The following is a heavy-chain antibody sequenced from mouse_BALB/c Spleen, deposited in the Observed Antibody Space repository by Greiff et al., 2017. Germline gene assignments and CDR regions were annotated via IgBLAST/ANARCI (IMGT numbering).Heavy chain of an antibody. D-gene: IGHD3-2*01. CDR3: ARRQLGLREAMDY. V-gene: IGHV1-7*01. CDR1: GYTFTSYW. J-gene: IGHJ4*01. Sequence: QVQLKQSGAELAKPGASVKMSCKASGYTFTSYWMHWVKQRPGQGLEWIGYINPSTGYTEYNQKFKDKATLTADKSSSTAYMQLSSLTSEDSAVYYCARRQLGLREAMDYWGQGTSVTVSS. CDR2: INPSTGYT.